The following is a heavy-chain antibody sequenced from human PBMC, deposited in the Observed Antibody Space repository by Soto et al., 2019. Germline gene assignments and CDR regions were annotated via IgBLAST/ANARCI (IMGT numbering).Heavy chain of an antibody. CDR2: IKQDGREK. CDR1: GFTFSSYW. D-gene: IGHD7-27*01. Sequence: GGSLRLSCAASGFTFSSYWMSWVRQAQGERLEWVANIKQDGREKYYVESVKGRITISRDNAKNSLYLQVNSLRAEDTAMSFCARDPSWGGAFDIWGQGTMVTVSS. V-gene: IGHV3-7*01. J-gene: IGHJ3*02. CDR3: ARDPSWGGAFDI.